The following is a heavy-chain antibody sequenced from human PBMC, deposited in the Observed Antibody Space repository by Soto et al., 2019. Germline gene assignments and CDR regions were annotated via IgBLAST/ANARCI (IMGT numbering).Heavy chain of an antibody. CDR2: ISADGRDL. D-gene: IGHD2-15*01. CDR3: AKSVPDPACRGGGCHRTFDY. V-gene: IGHV3-30*18. Sequence: QVQLVESGGGVVQPGGSVRLSYTASGFTLGAYVMHWVRQAQGKGPEWVAAISADGRDLFYAASVEGRFTISRDNSKNTLCLQMNSLTSEDTSVYSCAKSVPDPACRGGGCHRTFDYWGQGTLVTVSS. J-gene: IGHJ4*02. CDR1: GFTLGAYV.